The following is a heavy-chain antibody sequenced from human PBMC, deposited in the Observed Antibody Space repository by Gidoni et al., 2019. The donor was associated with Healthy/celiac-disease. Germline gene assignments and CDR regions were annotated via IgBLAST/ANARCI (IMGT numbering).Heavy chain of an antibody. D-gene: IGHD2-21*01. Sequence: QLQLQESGPGLVKLSETLSLTCTVSGGSISSRSYYWGWIRPPPGKGLEWIGSIYYSGSTYDNPSRKSRVTISVDTSKNQFSLKLSSVTAADTAVYYCASSAYCGVDCYSGRFDPWGQGTLVTVSS. J-gene: IGHJ5*02. V-gene: IGHV4-39*01. CDR3: ASSAYCGVDCYSGRFDP. CDR2: IYYSGST. CDR1: GGSISSRSYY.